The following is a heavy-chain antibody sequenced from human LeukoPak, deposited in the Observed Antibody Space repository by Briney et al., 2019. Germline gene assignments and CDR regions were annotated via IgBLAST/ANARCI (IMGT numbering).Heavy chain of an antibody. Sequence: GGSLRLSCAASGFTFNHYGLSWVRQAPGKGLEWVANIKQDGSEKYYVDSVKGRFTISRDNAKNSLYLQMNSLRAEDTAVYYCASTAMGNYYYYYYMDVWGKGITVTVSS. CDR3: ASTAMGNYYYYYYMDV. V-gene: IGHV3-7*01. CDR2: IKQDGSEK. J-gene: IGHJ6*03. D-gene: IGHD5-18*01. CDR1: GFTFNHYG.